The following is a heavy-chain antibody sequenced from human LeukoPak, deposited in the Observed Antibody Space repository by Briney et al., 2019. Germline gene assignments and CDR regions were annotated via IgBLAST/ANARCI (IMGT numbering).Heavy chain of an antibody. CDR3: ATEYCSSTSCYSIYDY. D-gene: IGHD2-2*01. CDR1: GGTFSSYA. V-gene: IGHV1-69*05. Sequence: ASVKVSCKASGGTFSSYAISWVRQAPGQGLEWMGGIIPIFGTANYAQKFQGRVTITTDESTSTAYMELSSLRSEDTAVYYCATEYCSSTSCYSIYDYWGQGTLVTVSS. J-gene: IGHJ4*02. CDR2: IIPIFGTA.